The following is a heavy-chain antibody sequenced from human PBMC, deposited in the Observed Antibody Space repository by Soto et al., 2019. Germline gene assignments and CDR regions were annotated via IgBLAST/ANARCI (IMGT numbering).Heavy chain of an antibody. D-gene: IGHD3-16*01. Sequence: SETLSLTCSVSGASISNFYWSWIRQSAGKGLEWIGRLYTRGTTDHNPSLKSRVTMSIDTSKNRVSLSLTSVTAADTAVYYCAKGGTYYDSWGQGIVVTVSS. J-gene: IGHJ4*02. CDR3: AKGGTYYDS. CDR1: GASISNFY. CDR2: LYTRGTT. V-gene: IGHV4-4*07.